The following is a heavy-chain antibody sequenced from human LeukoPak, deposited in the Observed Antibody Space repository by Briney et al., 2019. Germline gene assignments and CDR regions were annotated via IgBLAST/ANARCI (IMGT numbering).Heavy chain of an antibody. CDR2: ISYDGSNK. V-gene: IGHV3-30*18. CDR1: GFTFSSYG. CDR3: AKVRGTYYYGSGSYGESFFDY. D-gene: IGHD3-10*01. J-gene: IGHJ4*02. Sequence: PGRSLRLSCAASGFTFSSYGMHWVRQAPGKGLEWVAVISYDGSNKDYADSVKGRFTISRDNSKNTEYLQMNSLRAEDTAVYYCAKVRGTYYYGSGSYGESFFDYWGQGTLVTVSS.